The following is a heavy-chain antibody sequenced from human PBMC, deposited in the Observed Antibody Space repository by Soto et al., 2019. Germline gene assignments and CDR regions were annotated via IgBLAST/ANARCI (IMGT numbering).Heavy chain of an antibody. V-gene: IGHV1-3*01. CDR3: ARVPPWGNSAGDYYIQHYDS. Sequence: ASVKVSCKSSGFTFTSYAIHWLRQAPGQRPQWMGWINGGSGNTKYSQDFQGRVTFTRDTFAATAYLELSSLRSEDTAVYYCARVPPWGNSAGDYYIQHYDSWGQGTPVTVSS. CDR2: INGGSGNT. CDR1: GFTFTSYA. J-gene: IGHJ4*02. D-gene: IGHD3-10*01.